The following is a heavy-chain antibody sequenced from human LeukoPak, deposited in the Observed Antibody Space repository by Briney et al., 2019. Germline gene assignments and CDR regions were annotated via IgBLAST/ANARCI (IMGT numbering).Heavy chain of an antibody. J-gene: IGHJ4*02. CDR2: ISGSGDNT. D-gene: IGHD6-13*01. CDR3: AKAPGSSWAAFDS. Sequence: GSLGRSFAASGFTFRSYSMSWVRQAPGKGLEWVSTISGSGDNTYYADSLKGRSTISRDNSKNTLYLQVNSLRAEDTALYYCAKAPGSSWAAFDSWGQGTLVSASS. CDR1: GFTFRSYS. V-gene: IGHV3-23*01.